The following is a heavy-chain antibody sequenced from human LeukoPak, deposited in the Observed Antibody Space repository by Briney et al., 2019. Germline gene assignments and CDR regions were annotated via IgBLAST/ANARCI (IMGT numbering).Heavy chain of an antibody. V-gene: IGHV3-30*02. CDR2: IRHDGSYQ. CDR3: AKNRDSSDYPRDFDY. J-gene: IGHJ4*02. Sequence: QAGGSLRLSCAASRFTFSSYGMHWVRQTLGKGLEWVAFIRHDGSYQQYADSVKGRFTVSRDNFKDTVYLQMNSLRTEDTAVYYCAKNRDSSDYPRDFDYWGQGTLVTVSS. CDR1: RFTFSSYG. D-gene: IGHD3-22*01.